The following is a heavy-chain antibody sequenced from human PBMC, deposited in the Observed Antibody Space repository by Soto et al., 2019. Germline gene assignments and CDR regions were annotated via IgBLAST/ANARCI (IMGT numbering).Heavy chain of an antibody. CDR2: INPKSGGT. CDR3: ARDLAKGGGSAGFDY. CDR1: GYTFTVYY. J-gene: IGHJ4*02. V-gene: IGHV1-2*02. Sequence: QVQLVQSGAEVKKPGASGNVSCKASGYTFTVYYMHWVRQAPGQGLEGMGWINPKSGGTMYPQKFQGRVTMTWDTSISTAYMALTRLRSDDTAVYYCARDLAKGGGSAGFDYWGQGTLVTVSS. D-gene: IGHD1-26*01.